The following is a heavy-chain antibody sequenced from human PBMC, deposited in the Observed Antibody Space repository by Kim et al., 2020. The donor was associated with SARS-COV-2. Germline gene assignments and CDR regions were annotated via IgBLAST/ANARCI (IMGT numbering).Heavy chain of an antibody. D-gene: IGHD4-17*01. V-gene: IGHV3-74*01. CDR3: ARGAAADAYGDYSSVLDP. CDR1: GFTFSSYW. Sequence: GGSLRLSCAASGFTFSSYWMHWVRQAPGKGLVWVSRINSDGSSTSYADSVKGRFTISRDNAKNTLYLQMNSLRAEDTAVYYCARGAAADAYGDYSSVLDPWGQGTLVTVSS. CDR2: INSDGSST. J-gene: IGHJ5*02.